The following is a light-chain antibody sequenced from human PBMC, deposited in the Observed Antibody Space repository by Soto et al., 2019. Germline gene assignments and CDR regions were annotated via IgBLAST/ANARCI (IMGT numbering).Light chain of an antibody. J-gene: IGKJ1*01. V-gene: IGKV3-20*01. CDR1: QSVRSSY. CDR2: GAS. CDR3: QQFVSSLWT. Sequence: EIVLTQSPGTLSLSPGERATLSCRASQSVRSSYLAWFQQKPGQAPRLLIYGASSRATGIPDRFSGSGSGTDFTRTISRLEPEDFAVYYCQQFVSSLWTFGHGTKVEIK.